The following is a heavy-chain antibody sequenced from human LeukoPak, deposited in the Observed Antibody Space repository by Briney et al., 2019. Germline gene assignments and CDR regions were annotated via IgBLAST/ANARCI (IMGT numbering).Heavy chain of an antibody. CDR2: INRSGST. V-gene: IGHV4-34*01. CDR3: ARKYVSFSGLLDY. J-gene: IGHJ4*02. CDR1: GGSFSGYY. Sequence: SETLSLTCAVYGGSFSGYYWSWIRQPPGKGLEWIGEINRSGSTNYNPSLKSRVTISVDTSKNQFSLKLSSVTAADTAVYYCARKYVSFSGLLDYWGQGTLVTVSS. D-gene: IGHD3-22*01.